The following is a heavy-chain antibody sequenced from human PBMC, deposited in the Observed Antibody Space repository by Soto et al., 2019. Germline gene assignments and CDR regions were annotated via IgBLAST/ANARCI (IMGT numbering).Heavy chain of an antibody. CDR3: AKYGDYGLIVWFDP. CDR1: GFTLSSYA. J-gene: IGHJ5*02. D-gene: IGHD4-17*01. CDR2: ISGSGGST. Sequence: PGGSLRLSCAASGFTLSSYAMSWVRQAPGKGLEWVSAISGSGGSTYYADSVKGRFTISRDNSKNTLYLQMNSLRAEDTAVYYCAKYGDYGLIVWFDPWGQGTLVTVSS. V-gene: IGHV3-23*01.